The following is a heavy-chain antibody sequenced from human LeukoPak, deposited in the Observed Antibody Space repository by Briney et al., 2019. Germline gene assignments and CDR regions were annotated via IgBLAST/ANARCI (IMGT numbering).Heavy chain of an antibody. V-gene: IGHV3-23*01. CDR2: ISGSGDIT. D-gene: IGHD2-15*01. CDR3: AKAPLRYCSGGSCYTGGYYYYGMDV. CDR1: GFTFSSYA. Sequence: GGSLRLSCAASGFTFSSYAMSWVRQAPGKGLDWVSAISGSGDITLYADSVKGRFTISRDNSKNTLYLQMNSLRAEDTAVYYCAKAPLRYCSGGSCYTGGYYYYGMDVWGQGTTVTVSS. J-gene: IGHJ6*02.